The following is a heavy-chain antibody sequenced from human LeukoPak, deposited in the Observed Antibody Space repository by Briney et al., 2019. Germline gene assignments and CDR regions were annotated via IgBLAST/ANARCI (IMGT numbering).Heavy chain of an antibody. V-gene: IGHV1-69*04. CDR2: IIPIFGIA. CDR3: ARDTYYYDSSGYQGLFDY. CDR1: GGTFSSYA. J-gene: IGHJ4*02. Sequence: ASVKFSCKASGGTFSSYAISWVRQAPGQGLEWMGRIIPIFGIANYAQKFQGRVTITADKSTSTAYMELSSLRSEDTAVYYCARDTYYYDSSGYQGLFDYWGQGTLVTVSS. D-gene: IGHD3-22*01.